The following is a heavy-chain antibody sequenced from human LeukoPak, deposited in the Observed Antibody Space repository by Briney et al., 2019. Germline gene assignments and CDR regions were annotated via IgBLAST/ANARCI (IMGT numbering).Heavy chain of an antibody. CDR3: ARERITMVRGVREDYYYYGMDV. J-gene: IGHJ6*04. V-gene: IGHV3-48*03. D-gene: IGHD3-10*01. CDR2: ISSSGSTI. Sequence: GGSLRLSCAASGFTFSSYEMNWVRQAPGKGLEWVSFISSSGSTIYYADSVKGRFTISRDNSKNTLYLQMNSLRAEDTAVYYCARERITMVRGVREDYYYYGMDVWGKGTTVTVSS. CDR1: GFTFSSYE.